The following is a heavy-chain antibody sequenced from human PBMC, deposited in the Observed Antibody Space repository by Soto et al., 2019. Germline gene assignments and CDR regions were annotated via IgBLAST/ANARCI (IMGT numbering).Heavy chain of an antibody. D-gene: IGHD3-9*01. Sequence: EMQLVESGGGLVQPGRSLRLSCAVSGFTFENFALHWVWQAPGKGLEWVSGFNWNSGTIAYADSVKGRFTISRDNAKSSLYLHLNGLRPEDTAFYYCAKAPNLVTHWFDPWGQGTLVTVSS. CDR2: FNWNSGTI. CDR1: GFTFENFA. J-gene: IGHJ5*02. V-gene: IGHV3-9*01. CDR3: AKAPNLVTHWFDP.